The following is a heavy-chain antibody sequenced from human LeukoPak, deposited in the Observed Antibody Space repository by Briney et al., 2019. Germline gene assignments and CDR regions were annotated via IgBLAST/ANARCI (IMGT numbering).Heavy chain of an antibody. CDR1: GYTFTNYG. Sequence: ASVKASCKASGYTFTNYGFSWVRQAPGQGLEWMGWISAYNGNGNFAQKFQGRVTLTTDTSTSTAYMDLRSLRSDDTAMYYCARDSSGFNYGRGMDVWGQGTTVIVSS. J-gene: IGHJ6*02. V-gene: IGHV1-18*04. CDR2: ISAYNGNG. CDR3: ARDSSGFNYGRGMDV. D-gene: IGHD5-18*01.